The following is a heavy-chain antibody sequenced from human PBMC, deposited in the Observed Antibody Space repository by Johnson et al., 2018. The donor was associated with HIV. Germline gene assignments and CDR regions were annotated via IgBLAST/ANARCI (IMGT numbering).Heavy chain of an antibody. CDR3: ARDSGEMWALRIAFDI. CDR2: IGTAGGRI. J-gene: IGHJ3*02. CDR1: GFTFSSYD. Sequence: VQLVESGGGLVQPGGSLRLSCAASGFTFSSYDMHWVRQATGKGLEWVSAIGTAGGRIGYADSVKGRFTISRDNAKNSLYLQMNSLRAEDTALYYCARDSGEMWALRIAFDILGQGTMVTVSS. V-gene: IGHV3-13*01. D-gene: IGHD1-26*01.